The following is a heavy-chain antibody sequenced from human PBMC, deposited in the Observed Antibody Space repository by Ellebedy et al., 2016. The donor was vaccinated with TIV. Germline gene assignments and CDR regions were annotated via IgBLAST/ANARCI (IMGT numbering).Heavy chain of an antibody. CDR3: ATGEPGGSWYGFDY. Sequence: AASVKVSCKASGYTFTSYGISWVRQAPGQGLEWMGWISAYNGNTNYAQKLQGRVTMTTDTSTSTAYMELRSLRSDDTAVYYCATGEPGGSWYGFDYWGQGTLVTVSS. D-gene: IGHD2-15*01. CDR1: GYTFTSYG. V-gene: IGHV1-18*01. CDR2: ISAYNGNT. J-gene: IGHJ4*02.